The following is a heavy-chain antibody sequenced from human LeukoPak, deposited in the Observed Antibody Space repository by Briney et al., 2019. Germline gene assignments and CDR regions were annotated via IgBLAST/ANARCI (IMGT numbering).Heavy chain of an antibody. CDR2: IYPGDSDT. CDR1: GYSFTSFW. J-gene: IGHJ4*02. V-gene: IGHV5-51*01. D-gene: IGHD1/OR15-1a*01. Sequence: GESLKISCKGSGYSFTSFWIAWVRQMPGKGLECMGIIYPGDSDTRYSPSFQGHVTISADKSISTAFLQWSSLKASDSAMYYCASSESQTKFDYWGQGTLVTVSS. CDR3: ASSESQTKFDY.